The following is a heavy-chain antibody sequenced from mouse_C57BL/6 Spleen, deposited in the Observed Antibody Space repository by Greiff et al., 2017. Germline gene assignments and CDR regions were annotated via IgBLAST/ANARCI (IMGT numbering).Heavy chain of an antibody. J-gene: IGHJ1*03. V-gene: IGHV5-17*01. CDR2: ISSGSSTI. Sequence: EVNLVESGGGLVKPGGSLKLSCAASGFTFSDYGMHWVRQAPEKGLEWVAYISSGSSTIYYADTVKGRFTISRDNAKNTLFLQMTSLRSADTAMYYCARPSTMRYFDVWGTGTTVTVSS. CDR3: ARPSTMRYFDV. CDR1: GFTFSDYG. D-gene: IGHD2-4*01.